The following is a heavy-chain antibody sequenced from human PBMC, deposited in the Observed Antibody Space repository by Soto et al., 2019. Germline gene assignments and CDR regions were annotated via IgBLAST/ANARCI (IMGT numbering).Heavy chain of an antibody. Sequence: AGGSLRISCAASGFTFSSYSMNWVRQAPGKGLEWGSSISSSRSYIYYADSVKGRFTISRDNAKNSLYLQMNSLRAEDTVVFYFARGHYGDYSNYWYFDLWGRGTLVTVSS. J-gene: IGHJ2*01. V-gene: IGHV3-21*01. CDR1: GFTFSSYS. D-gene: IGHD4-17*01. CDR3: ARGHYGDYSNYWYFDL. CDR2: ISSSRSYI.